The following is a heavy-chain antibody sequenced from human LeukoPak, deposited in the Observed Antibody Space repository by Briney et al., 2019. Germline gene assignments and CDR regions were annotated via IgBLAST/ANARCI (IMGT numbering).Heavy chain of an antibody. D-gene: IGHD3-10*01. V-gene: IGHV1-46*01. CDR2: ISPSGAIT. Sequence: ASVKVSCKASGYTFTTYYIHWVRQAPGQGLEWMGIISPSGAITSYAQKFQGRVTMTSDMSTRTVYMELSSLRSEDTAVYYCARAPLRGGEGYFDYWGQGTLVTVSS. J-gene: IGHJ4*02. CDR1: GYTFTTYY. CDR3: ARAPLRGGEGYFDY.